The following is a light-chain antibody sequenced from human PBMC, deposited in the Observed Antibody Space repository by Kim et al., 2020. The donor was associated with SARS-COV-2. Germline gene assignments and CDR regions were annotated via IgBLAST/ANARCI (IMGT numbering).Light chain of an antibody. CDR2: QDR. V-gene: IGLV3-1*01. J-gene: IGLJ3*02. Sequence: SYELTQPPSVSVSPGQTASITCSGDKLGDKYACWYQQKPGQSPVLVIYQDRKRPSGNPERFSGSNSGNTATLTISGTQAMDEADYYCQAWDSSTAWVFGGGTQLTVL. CDR3: QAWDSSTAWV. CDR1: KLGDKY.